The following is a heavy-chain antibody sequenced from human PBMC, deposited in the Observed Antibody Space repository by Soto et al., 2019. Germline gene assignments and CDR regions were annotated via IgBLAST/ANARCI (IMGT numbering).Heavy chain of an antibody. D-gene: IGHD3-10*01. V-gene: IGHV3-30*18. Sequence: QVQLVESGGGVVQPGRSLRLSCAASGCTFSSYGMHWVRQAPGKGLEWVAVISYDGSNKYYADSVKGRFTISRDNSKNTLYLPMNSLRAEDTAVYYCAKVASLWFVDPDVPIYYSYYGMDVWGQGTTVTVSS. J-gene: IGHJ6*02. CDR3: AKVASLWFVDPDVPIYYSYYGMDV. CDR1: GCTFSSYG. CDR2: ISYDGSNK.